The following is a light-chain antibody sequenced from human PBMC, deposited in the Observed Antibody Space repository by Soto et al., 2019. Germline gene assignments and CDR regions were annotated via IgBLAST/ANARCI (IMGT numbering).Light chain of an antibody. V-gene: IGKV3-20*01. J-gene: IGKJ1*01. CDR2: GAS. Sequence: EIVLTQSPGTLSLSPGERVTLSCRASQSISSSFLAWYQQKPGQAPRLLIYGASSRATGIPDRFSGSGSGTDFTLTISGLEPEDFAVYYCQQYGSSPQTFGQGTKVDIK. CDR3: QQYGSSPQT. CDR1: QSISSSF.